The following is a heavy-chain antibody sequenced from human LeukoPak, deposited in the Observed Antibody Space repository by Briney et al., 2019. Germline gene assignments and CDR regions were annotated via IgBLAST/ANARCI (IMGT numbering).Heavy chain of an antibody. J-gene: IGHJ4*02. V-gene: IGHV3-48*01. Sequence: GGSLRLSCAASGFTFSDYNMNWVRQVPGKGLESVSYMSRSGDIIYYADSVKGRFTISRDNAKNSLYLQMNSLRAEDTAVYYCAKFTTPYSNYLLFDYWGQGTLVTVSS. CDR2: MSRSGDII. D-gene: IGHD4-11*01. CDR1: GFTFSDYN. CDR3: AKFTTPYSNYLLFDY.